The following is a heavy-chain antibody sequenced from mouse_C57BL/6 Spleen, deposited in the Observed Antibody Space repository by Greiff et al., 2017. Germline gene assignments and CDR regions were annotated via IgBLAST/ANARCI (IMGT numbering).Heavy chain of an antibody. J-gene: IGHJ3*01. CDR1: GFTFSSYA. CDR3: ARDGGDYYGSSSWFAY. CDR2: ISDGGSYT. V-gene: IGHV5-4*01. Sequence: EVQLVESGGGLVKPGGSLKLSCAASGFTFSSYAMSWVRQTPEKRLEWVATISDGGSYTYYPDNVKGRFTISRDNAKNNLYLQMSHLKSEDTAMYYCARDGGDYYGSSSWFAYWGQGTLVTVSA. D-gene: IGHD1-1*01.